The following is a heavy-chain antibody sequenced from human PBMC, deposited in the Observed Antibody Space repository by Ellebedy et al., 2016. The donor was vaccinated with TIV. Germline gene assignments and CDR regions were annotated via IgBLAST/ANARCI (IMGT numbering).Heavy chain of an antibody. CDR3: ARVGTAMVMNWFDP. CDR2: TYHSWST. J-gene: IGHJ5*02. CDR1: GGSVSSSSR. Sequence: SETLSLTXAVSGGSVSSSSRLSWVRQPPGKGLEWIGETYHSWSTNYNPSLKSRVTISVDKSKNQFSLKLSSVTAADTAVYYCARVGTAMVMNWFDPWGQGTLVTVSS. V-gene: IGHV4-4*02. D-gene: IGHD5-18*01.